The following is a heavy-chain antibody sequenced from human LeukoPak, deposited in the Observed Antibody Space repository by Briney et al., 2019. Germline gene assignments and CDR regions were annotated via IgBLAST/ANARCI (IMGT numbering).Heavy chain of an antibody. D-gene: IGHD3-3*01. CDR3: ARAGVYDFWSGTSYYYYYMDV. Sequence: SETLSLTCTVSGGSIGSYYWSWIRQPPGKGLEWIGYIYYSGSTNYDPSLKSRVTISVDTSKNQFSLKLSSVTAADTAVYYCARAGVYDFWSGTSYYYYYMDVWGKGTTVTVSS. V-gene: IGHV4-59*01. J-gene: IGHJ6*03. CDR1: GGSIGSYY. CDR2: IYYSGST.